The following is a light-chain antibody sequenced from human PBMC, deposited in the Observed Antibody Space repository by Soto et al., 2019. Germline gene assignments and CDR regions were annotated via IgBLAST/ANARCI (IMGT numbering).Light chain of an antibody. Sequence: DILFTQSPSLLSTSVGDTVTINCRASQALSNYLAWYQQKPGKAPDLLIYSASTLQSGVPSRFSGSGSETEFTLSISSLQPEDFATYFCQQIYSAPLTFGGGTKVDIK. CDR1: QALSNY. J-gene: IGKJ4*01. V-gene: IGKV1-9*01. CDR2: SAS. CDR3: QQIYSAPLT.